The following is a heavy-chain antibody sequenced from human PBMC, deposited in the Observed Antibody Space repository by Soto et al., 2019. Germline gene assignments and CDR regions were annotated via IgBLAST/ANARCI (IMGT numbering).Heavy chain of an antibody. D-gene: IGHD3-3*01. J-gene: IGHJ2*01. V-gene: IGHV3-15*01. CDR3: TTGSRFLEWLPFGYFDL. Sequence: EVQLVESGGGLVKPGGSLRLSCAASGFTFSNAWMSWVRQAPGKGLEWVGRIKSKTDGGTTDYAAPVKGRFTISRDDSKNTLYLQMNSLKTEDTAVYYCTTGSRFLEWLPFGYFDLWGRGTLVTVSS. CDR1: GFTFSNAW. CDR2: IKSKTDGGTT.